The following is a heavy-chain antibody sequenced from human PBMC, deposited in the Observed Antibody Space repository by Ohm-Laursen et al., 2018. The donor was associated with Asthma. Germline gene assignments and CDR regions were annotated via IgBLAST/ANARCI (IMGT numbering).Heavy chain of an antibody. Sequence: SVKVSCKSSGYPFTRDYMHWVRQAPGQGLEWMGIINPSSGSSSYAQKFQGRVTMTSDTSTSTVYMELSSLRSEDTAVYYCARALGAARWYFDLWGRGTLVTVSS. CDR1: GYPFTRDY. D-gene: IGHD6-6*01. J-gene: IGHJ2*01. V-gene: IGHV1-46*01. CDR2: INPSSGSS. CDR3: ARALGAARWYFDL.